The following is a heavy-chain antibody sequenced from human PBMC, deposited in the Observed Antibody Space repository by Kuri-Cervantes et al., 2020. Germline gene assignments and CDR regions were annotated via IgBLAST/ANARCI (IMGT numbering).Heavy chain of an antibody. D-gene: IGHD3-22*01. CDR2: IYYSGST. CDR1: GGSISSYY. J-gene: IGHJ3*02. V-gene: IGHV4-59*01. CDR3: ARGASYYYDSSGYYTHQNAFDI. Sequence: ESLKISCTVSGGSISSYYWSWIRQPPGKGLEWIGYIYYSGSTNYNPSLKSRVTISVDTSKNLFSLKLSSVTAADTAVYYCARGASYYYDSSGYYTHQNAFDIWGQGTMVTVSS.